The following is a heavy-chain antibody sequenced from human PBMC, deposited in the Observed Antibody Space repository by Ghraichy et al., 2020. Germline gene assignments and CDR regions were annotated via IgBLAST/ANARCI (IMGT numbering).Heavy chain of an antibody. CDR3: ARTPTYYYYGMDV. V-gene: IGHV3-74*01. CDR1: GFTFSSYW. Sequence: GESLNISCAASGFTFSSYWMHWVRQAPGKGLVWVSRINSDGSSTSYADSVKGRFTISRDNAKNTLYLQMNSLRAEDTAVYYCARTPTYYYYGMDVWGQGTTVTVSS. CDR2: INSDGSST. J-gene: IGHJ6*02.